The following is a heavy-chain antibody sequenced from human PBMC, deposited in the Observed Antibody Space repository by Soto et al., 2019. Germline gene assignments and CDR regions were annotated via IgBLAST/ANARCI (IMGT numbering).Heavy chain of an antibody. CDR3: ARERGGHCSSTSCYYYFDY. Sequence: SETLSLTCTVSGGSISSSSYYWGWIRQPPGKGLEWIGSIYYSGSTYYNPSLKSRVTISVDTSKNQFSLKLSSVTAADTAVYYCARERGGHCSSTSCYYYFDYWGQGTLVTVSS. D-gene: IGHD2-2*01. CDR1: GGSISSSSYY. V-gene: IGHV4-39*07. CDR2: IYYSGST. J-gene: IGHJ4*02.